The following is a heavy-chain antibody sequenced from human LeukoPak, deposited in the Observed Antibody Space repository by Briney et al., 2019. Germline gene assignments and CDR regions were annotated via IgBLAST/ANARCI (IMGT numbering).Heavy chain of an antibody. Sequence: SETLSLTCAVYGGSFSGYYWSWIRQPPGKGLEWIGEFNHSGSTNYNPSLKSRVTISVDTSKNQFSLKVSSVTAADTAVYYCARLYEYSRNYYYYYYMDVWGKGTTVTVSS. D-gene: IGHD6-6*01. CDR2: FNHSGST. V-gene: IGHV4-34*01. J-gene: IGHJ6*03. CDR3: ARLYEYSRNYYYYYYMDV. CDR1: GGSFSGYY.